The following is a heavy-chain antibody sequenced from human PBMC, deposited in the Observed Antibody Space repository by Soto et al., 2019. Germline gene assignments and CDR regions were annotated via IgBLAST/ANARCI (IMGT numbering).Heavy chain of an antibody. J-gene: IGHJ4*02. CDR2: ISSSSSYI. D-gene: IGHD2-15*01. Sequence: EVQLVESGGGLVKPGGSLRLSCAASGFTFSSYSMNWVRQAPGKGLEWVSSISSSSSYIYYADSVKGRFTISRDNAKNSLYLQMNSLIAEDTAVYYCARDFSSGGSGIYWGQGTLVTVSS. V-gene: IGHV3-21*01. CDR1: GFTFSSYS. CDR3: ARDFSSGGSGIY.